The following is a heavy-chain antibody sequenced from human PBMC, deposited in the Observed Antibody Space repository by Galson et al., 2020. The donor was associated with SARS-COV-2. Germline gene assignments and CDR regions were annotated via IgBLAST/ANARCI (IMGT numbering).Heavy chain of an antibody. CDR2: IRSKPNNYAT. CDR3: TSPAGVGIDY. J-gene: IGHJ4*02. Sequence: GESLKISCAASGFIFSDSAVHWVRQASGKGLEWLARIRSKPNNYATVYAASVKGRFTISRDDSKDTAYLEMHSPKSEDTAVYYCTSPAGVGIDYWGQGTLVTVSS. D-gene: IGHD1-26*01. CDR1: GFIFSDSA. V-gene: IGHV3-73*01.